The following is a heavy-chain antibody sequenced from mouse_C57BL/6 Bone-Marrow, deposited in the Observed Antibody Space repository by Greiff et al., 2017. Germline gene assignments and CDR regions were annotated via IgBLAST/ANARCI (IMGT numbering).Heavy chain of an antibody. Sequence: VPLQQSGGDFVKPGGSLKLSCAASGFTFSSYGLSWVRQTPDKRLAWVATSSSGGSYTYYPDSVKGRFRISRGNAKNTLYLQMSSLKSEDTAMYYCARRSYYLDYWGQGTTLTVSS. D-gene: IGHD1-1*01. V-gene: IGHV5-6*01. CDR3: ARRSYYLDY. CDR1: GFTFSSYG. J-gene: IGHJ2*01. CDR2: SSSGGSYT.